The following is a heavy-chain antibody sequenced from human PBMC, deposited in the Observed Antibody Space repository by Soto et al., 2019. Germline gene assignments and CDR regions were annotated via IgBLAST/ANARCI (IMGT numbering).Heavy chain of an antibody. CDR2: INAYNGNT. Sequence: QVQLVQSGGEVKKPGASVKVSCKASGYTFTSYGISWVRQAPGQGLEWMGWINAYNGNTNYAQKGQGRVTITTETSTSTAYMELRSLISDDTAVYYCARDVGYGLIDGWGQGTLVTVSS. V-gene: IGHV1-18*01. D-gene: IGHD5-18*01. J-gene: IGHJ4*02. CDR1: GYTFTSYG. CDR3: ARDVGYGLIDG.